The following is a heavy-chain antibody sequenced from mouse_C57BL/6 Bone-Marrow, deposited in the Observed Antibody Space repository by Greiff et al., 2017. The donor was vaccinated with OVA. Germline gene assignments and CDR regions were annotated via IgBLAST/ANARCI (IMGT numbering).Heavy chain of an antibody. Sequence: VQLQQSGAELARPGASVKMSCKASGYTFTSYTMHWVKQRPGQGLEWIGYINPSSGYTKYNQKFKDKATLTADKSSSTAYMQLSSLTSEDSAVYYCASLYDYDDGWYFDVWGKGTTVTVSS. V-gene: IGHV1-4*01. J-gene: IGHJ1*03. D-gene: IGHD2-4*01. CDR3: ASLYDYDDGWYFDV. CDR1: GYTFTSYT. CDR2: INPSSGYT.